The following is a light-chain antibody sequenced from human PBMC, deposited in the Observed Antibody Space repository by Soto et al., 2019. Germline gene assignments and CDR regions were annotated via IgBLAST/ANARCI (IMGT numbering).Light chain of an antibody. CDR3: QQYGSSPVT. CDR2: GAS. CDR1: QSVSSN. V-gene: IGKV3-20*01. J-gene: IGKJ5*01. Sequence: EIVLTQSPGTLSLSPGERATLSCRASQSVSSNLAWYQQKPGQAPRLLIYGASNRATGIPDRFSGSGSGTDFTLTIGRLEPEDSAVYYCQQYGSSPVTFGQGTRLENK.